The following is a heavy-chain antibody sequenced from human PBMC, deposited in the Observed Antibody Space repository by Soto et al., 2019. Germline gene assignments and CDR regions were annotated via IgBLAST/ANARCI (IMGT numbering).Heavy chain of an antibody. CDR2: ITGSGDRT. CDR1: GFTFSTYA. Sequence: EVQLLESGGDLVQPVGSLRLSCAASGFTFSTYAMRWVRQAPGKGLEWVSSITGSGDRTYYADSVKGRFTISRDNSQSTLHLQMNSLRAEDTAVYYCARMYSSSCDYWGQGTLVTVSS. CDR3: ARMYSSSCDY. V-gene: IGHV3-23*01. J-gene: IGHJ4*02. D-gene: IGHD6-13*01.